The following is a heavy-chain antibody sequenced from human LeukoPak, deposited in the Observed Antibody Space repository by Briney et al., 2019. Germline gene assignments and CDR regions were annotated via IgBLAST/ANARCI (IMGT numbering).Heavy chain of an antibody. CDR2: ISAYNGNT. V-gene: IGHV1-18*01. J-gene: IGHJ6*03. D-gene: IGHD1-26*01. CDR3: ARGVGRLSGSYPNYYMDV. Sequence: ASVKVSRKASGYSFPSYGISWMRQAPGQGLEWVGWISAYNGNTKYAQKLQGRVTMTTDTSTTTAYMELRSLRSDDTAVYYCARGVGRLSGSYPNYYMDVWGKGTTVTVSS. CDR1: GYSFPSYG.